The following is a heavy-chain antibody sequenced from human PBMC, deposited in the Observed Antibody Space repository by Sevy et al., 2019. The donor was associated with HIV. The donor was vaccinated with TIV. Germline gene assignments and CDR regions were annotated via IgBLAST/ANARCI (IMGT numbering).Heavy chain of an antibody. Sequence: GGSLRLSCAASGFTFSSSGMHWVRQAPGKGLEWVAVIYYDGSNKYYGDAVKGRFTTSSDNSKNTLYLQMNILRAEEKAVYYCARGDRERYENGVYYFDYWGQGTLVTVSS. CDR1: GFTFSSSG. CDR3: ARGDRERYENGVYYFDY. CDR2: IYYDGSNK. D-gene: IGHD5-12*01. V-gene: IGHV3-33*01. J-gene: IGHJ4*02.